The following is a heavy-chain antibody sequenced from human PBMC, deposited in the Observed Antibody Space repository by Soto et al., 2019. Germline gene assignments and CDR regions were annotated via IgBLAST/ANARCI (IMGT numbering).Heavy chain of an antibody. CDR2: IHHSGAT. Sequence: QAQLQESGPGLVKPSGTLSLTCAVSGTSISSDSWWSWVRQPPGKGLEWIGEIHHSGATNYNPSLKSRVTMSLDTSKSHFSLRLSSVTAADTAIYYCVKEDHLLIYGYGSLDCWGQGTLVTVSS. CDR1: GTSISSDSW. V-gene: IGHV4-4*02. J-gene: IGHJ4*02. CDR3: VKEDHLLIYGYGSLDC. D-gene: IGHD5-18*01.